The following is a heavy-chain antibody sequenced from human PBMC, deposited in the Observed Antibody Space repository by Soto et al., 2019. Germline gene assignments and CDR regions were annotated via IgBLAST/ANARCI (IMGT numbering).Heavy chain of an antibody. CDR1: GFTFGSNW. CDR3: ASLEWESSGYADY. V-gene: IGHV3-7*03. J-gene: IGHJ4*02. Sequence: PGGSLRLSCAASGFTFGSNWMSWVRQAPGRGLEWVANIKRDGSEKYYVDSVKGRFTISRDNAKNTLYLQTNSLRADDTAVYYCASLEWESSGYADYWGQGTQVTVSS. CDR2: IKRDGSEK. D-gene: IGHD5-12*01.